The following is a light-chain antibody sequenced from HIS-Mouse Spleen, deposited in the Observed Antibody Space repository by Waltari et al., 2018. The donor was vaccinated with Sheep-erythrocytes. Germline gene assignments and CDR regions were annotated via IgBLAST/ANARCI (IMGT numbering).Light chain of an antibody. CDR1: SSDVGCYNY. Sequence: QSALTQPRSVSGSPGQSVTISCTGTSSDVGCYNYVSWYQPHPGKPPKLMIYDLSKPPSGVPERFSGSKSGNTASLTISGLQAEDEADYYCCSYAGSYTYVFGTGTKVTVL. CDR3: CSYAGSYTYV. J-gene: IGLJ1*01. V-gene: IGLV2-11*01. CDR2: DLS.